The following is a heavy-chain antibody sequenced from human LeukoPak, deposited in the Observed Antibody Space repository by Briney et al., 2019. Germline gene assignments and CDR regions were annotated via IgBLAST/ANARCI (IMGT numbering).Heavy chain of an antibody. CDR2: ISSSGSTI. V-gene: IGHV3-48*03. CDR1: GFTFSSYE. D-gene: IGHD3-10*01. J-gene: IGHJ4*02. Sequence: PGGSLRLSCAASGFTFSSYEMNWVRQAPGKGLEWVSYISSSGSTIYYADSVKGRFTISRDNAKNTLYLQMNSLRAEDTAVYYCARDKRGWFGELSNYVDYWGQGTLVTASS. CDR3: ARDKRGWFGELSNYVDY.